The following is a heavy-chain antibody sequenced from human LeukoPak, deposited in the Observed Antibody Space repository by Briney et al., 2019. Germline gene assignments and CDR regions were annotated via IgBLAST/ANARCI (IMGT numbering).Heavy chain of an antibody. CDR1: GVTFNTYA. CDR3: ARGVRGSQTYYYYYMDV. Sequence: SVKVSCKASGVTFNTYAISWVRLAPGQGLEWMGGIIPIFGIADYAQKFQDRVTITTDESTSTAYMELSSLRSEDTAVYYCARGVRGSQTYYYYYMDVWGKGTTVTVSS. V-gene: IGHV1-69*05. J-gene: IGHJ6*03. D-gene: IGHD3-10*01. CDR2: IIPIFGIA.